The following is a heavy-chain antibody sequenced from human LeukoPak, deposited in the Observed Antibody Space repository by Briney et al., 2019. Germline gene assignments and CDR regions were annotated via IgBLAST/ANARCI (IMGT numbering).Heavy chain of an antibody. D-gene: IGHD6-13*01. CDR1: GFTFSSYS. V-gene: IGHV3-21*01. CDR2: ISSSSSYI. J-gene: IGHJ4*02. Sequence: MPGGSLRLSCAASGFTFSSYSMTWVRQAPGKGLEWVSSISSSSSYIYYADSVKGRFTISRDNAKNSLYLQMNSLRAEDTAVYYCARTNIVAAPHGDYWGQGTLVTVSS. CDR3: ARTNIVAAPHGDY.